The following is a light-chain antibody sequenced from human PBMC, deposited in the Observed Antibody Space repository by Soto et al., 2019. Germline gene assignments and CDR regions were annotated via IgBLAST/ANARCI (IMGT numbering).Light chain of an antibody. CDR1: SSDVGGYNY. J-gene: IGLJ1*01. Sequence: QSALTQPASVSGSPGQSITISCTGTSSDVGGYNYVSWYQQLPGKAPKVMIYDVSSRPSGVSNRFSGSKSGNTASLTISGLGAEDKADYFCSSYRSRSTQVFGAGTKLTVL. V-gene: IGLV2-14*01. CDR3: SSYRSRSTQV. CDR2: DVS.